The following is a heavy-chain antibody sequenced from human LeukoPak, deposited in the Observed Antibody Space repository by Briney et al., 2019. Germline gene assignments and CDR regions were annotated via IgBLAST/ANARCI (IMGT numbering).Heavy chain of an antibody. J-gene: IGHJ4*01. Sequence: GSLRRPCAASGFSFSAYEMDWVRQAPGKGLEWISYITSSASTIYYADSVKGRFTISRDNAKNSLYLRMNSLRAEDTALYYCARWGNYYGSGLYYFDYWGRGSLVTVSS. CDR2: ITSSASTI. CDR1: GFSFSAYE. V-gene: IGHV3-48*03. D-gene: IGHD3-10*01. CDR3: ARWGNYYGSGLYYFDY.